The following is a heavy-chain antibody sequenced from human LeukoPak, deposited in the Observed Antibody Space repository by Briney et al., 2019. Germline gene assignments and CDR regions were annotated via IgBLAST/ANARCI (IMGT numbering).Heavy chain of an antibody. CDR1: GYTFTSYD. V-gene: IGHV1-8*01. CDR3: ARGPPYCSSTSCYYYYYMDV. CDR2: MNPNSGNT. Sequence: ASVKVSCKASGYTFTSYDINWVRQATGQGLEWMRWMNPNSGNTGYAQKFQGRVTMTRNTSISTAYMELSSLRSEDTAVYYCARGPPYCSSTSCYYYYYMDVWGKGTTVTVSS. D-gene: IGHD2-2*01. J-gene: IGHJ6*03.